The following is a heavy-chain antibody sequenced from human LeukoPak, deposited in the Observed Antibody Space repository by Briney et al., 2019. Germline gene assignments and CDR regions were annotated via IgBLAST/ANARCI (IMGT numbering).Heavy chain of an antibody. CDR3: ARSPYYAGTFVDY. Sequence: GGSLRLSCAASGFTFSDYDMSWGREAPGKGRKGGSYIGGSSGYITYADSVKGRFTISRDNAKISLYLQMNSLRAEDTAVYYCARSPYYAGTFVDYWGQGTLVTVSS. J-gene: IGHJ4*02. D-gene: IGHD1-7*01. CDR2: IGGSSGYI. CDR1: GFTFSDYD. V-gene: IGHV3-11*06.